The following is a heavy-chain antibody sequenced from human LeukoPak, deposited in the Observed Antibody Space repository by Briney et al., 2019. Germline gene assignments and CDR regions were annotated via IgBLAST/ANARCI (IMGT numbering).Heavy chain of an antibody. CDR3: ARGRRGSGSYYQWY. CDR1: GYTFTSYD. V-gene: IGHV1-8*01. D-gene: IGHD3-10*01. Sequence: ASVKVSCKASGYTFTSYDINWVRQATGQGLEWMGWMNPNSGNTGYAQKFQGRVTMTRNTSISTAYMELSSLRSEDTAVYYCARGRRGSGSYYQWYWGQGTLVIVSS. J-gene: IGHJ4*02. CDR2: MNPNSGNT.